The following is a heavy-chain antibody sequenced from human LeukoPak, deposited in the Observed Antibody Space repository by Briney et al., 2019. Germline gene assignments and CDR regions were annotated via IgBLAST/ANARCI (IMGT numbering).Heavy chain of an antibody. CDR3: TRDPISSAKQGAFDI. Sequence: GGSVRLLCGAWGYIFRSYWIVWLRRVRGKARVCVSHISIDGSSTIYADSVRGRFTISRDNAKNTVFLQMNSLRADDTGVYYCTRDPISSAKQGAFDIWGQGTMVTVSS. V-gene: IGHV3-74*01. CDR2: ISIDGSST. D-gene: IGHD3-3*02. J-gene: IGHJ3*02. CDR1: GYIFRSYW.